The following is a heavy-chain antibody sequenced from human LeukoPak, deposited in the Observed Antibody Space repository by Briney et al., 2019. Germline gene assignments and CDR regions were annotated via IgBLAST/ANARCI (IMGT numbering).Heavy chain of an antibody. CDR2: INTDGTST. CDR1: GFTFSSYW. J-gene: IGHJ4*02. CDR3: ARSAVRTGQVPATN. Sequence: PGGSLRLSCAASGFTFSSYWMHWVRQAPGKGLVWVSRINTDGTSTTYADSVKGRFTISRDNSKNTLYLQMNSLRAEDTAVYYCARSAVRTGQVPATNWGQGTLVTVSS. D-gene: IGHD2-2*01. V-gene: IGHV3-74*01.